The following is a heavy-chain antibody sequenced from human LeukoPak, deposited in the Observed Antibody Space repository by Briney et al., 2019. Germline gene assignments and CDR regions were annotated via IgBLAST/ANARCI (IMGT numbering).Heavy chain of an antibody. CDR1: GFTFSSYG. J-gene: IGHJ6*03. D-gene: IGHD6-6*01. CDR3: ARLAARWYMDV. V-gene: IGHV3-30*03. Sequence: PGGSLRLSCAASGFTFSSYGMHWVRQAPGKGLEWVAVISYDGSNKYYADSVKGRFTISRDNSKNTLYLQMNSLRAEDTAVYYCARLAARWYMDVWGKGTTVTVSS. CDR2: ISYDGSNK.